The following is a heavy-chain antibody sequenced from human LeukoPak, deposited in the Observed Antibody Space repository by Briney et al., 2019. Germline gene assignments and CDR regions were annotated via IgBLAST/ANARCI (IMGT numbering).Heavy chain of an antibody. CDR2: ISDSGGRT. CDR3: AKRGVVIRVILVGFHKEANYFDS. Sequence: GGFLRLSCAVSGITLSNYGMSWVRQAPGRALEWVAGISDSGGRTKYADSVKGRFTISRDNPKSTLYLQMNSLRPEDTAVYFCAKRGVVIRVILVGFHKEANYFDSWGQGVLVTVSS. D-gene: IGHD3-22*01. V-gene: IGHV3-23*01. J-gene: IGHJ4*02. CDR1: GITLSNYG.